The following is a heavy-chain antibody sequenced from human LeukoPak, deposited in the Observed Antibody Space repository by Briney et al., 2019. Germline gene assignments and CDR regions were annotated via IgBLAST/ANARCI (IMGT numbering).Heavy chain of an antibody. CDR1: GFTFGSYA. J-gene: IGHJ3*02. D-gene: IGHD5-18*01. CDR2: ISGGGGSL. V-gene: IGHV3-23*01. Sequence: SGGSLRLSCAASGFTFGSYAMTWVRQAPGKGLEWVSLISGGGGSLDYADSVKGRFTISRDNSKNTLYLQMNSLSAEDTAVYYCAKWRPSMTAPDAFDIWGQGTMVTVSS. CDR3: AKWRPSMTAPDAFDI.